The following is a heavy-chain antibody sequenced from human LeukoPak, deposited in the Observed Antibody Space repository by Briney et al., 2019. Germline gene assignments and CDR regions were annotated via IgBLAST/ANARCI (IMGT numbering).Heavy chain of an antibody. Sequence: GGSLRLSCAASGFTFSSYEMNWVRQAPGKGLEWVSYISSSGSTIYYADSVKGRFTISRDNAKNSLYLQMNSLRAEDTAVYYCARQLYGGNWFDPWGQGTLVTVSS. CDR3: ARQLYGGNWFDP. D-gene: IGHD4-23*01. CDR2: ISSSGSTI. V-gene: IGHV3-48*03. CDR1: GFTFSSYE. J-gene: IGHJ5*02.